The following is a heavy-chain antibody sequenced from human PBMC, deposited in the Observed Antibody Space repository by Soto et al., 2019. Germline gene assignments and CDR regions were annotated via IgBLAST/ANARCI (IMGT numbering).Heavy chain of an antibody. Sequence: ASVKVSCKASGYTFTSYDINWVRQATGQGLEWMGWVNPNSGNTGYAQKFQGRVTMTRNTSISTAYMELSSLRSEDTAVYYCARVPIVVVPAAMTNAFDIWGQGTMVTVSS. CDR2: VNPNSGNT. CDR1: GYTFTSYD. CDR3: ARVPIVVVPAAMTNAFDI. D-gene: IGHD2-2*01. V-gene: IGHV1-8*01. J-gene: IGHJ3*02.